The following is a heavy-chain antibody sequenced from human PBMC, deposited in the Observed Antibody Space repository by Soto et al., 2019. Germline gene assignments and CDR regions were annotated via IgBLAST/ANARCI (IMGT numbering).Heavy chain of an antibody. V-gene: IGHV5-51*01. Sequence: GESLKISCKGSGYSFTSYWIGGVRQMPGNGLEWMGIIYPGDSDTRYSPSSQGQVTISADKSISTAYLQWSSLKASDTAMYYCARLPSIAGATAYYYYGMEVWGQGTTGTVSS. CDR3: ARLPSIAGATAYYYYGMEV. J-gene: IGHJ6*02. D-gene: IGHD1-26*01. CDR1: GYSFTSYW. CDR2: IYPGDSDT.